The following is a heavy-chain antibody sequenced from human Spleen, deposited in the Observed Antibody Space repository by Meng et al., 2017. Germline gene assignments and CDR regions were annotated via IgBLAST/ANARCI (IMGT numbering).Heavy chain of an antibody. V-gene: IGHV3-15*01. CDR1: GFTFSNVW. Sequence: GESLKISCVASGFTFSNVWMSWVRQAPGKGLEWIGRITSMTHGGTTDYAAPVKGRFTISRDDGKNTLYLQMSSLKTEDTAVYYCARGPLGCCINDVCYRPLDIWGQGAMVTVSS. CDR2: ITSMTHGGTT. D-gene: IGHD2-8*01. J-gene: IGHJ3*02. CDR3: ARGPLGCCINDVCYRPLDI.